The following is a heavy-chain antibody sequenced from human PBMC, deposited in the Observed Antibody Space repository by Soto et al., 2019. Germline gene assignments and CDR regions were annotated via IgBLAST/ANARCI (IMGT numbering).Heavy chain of an antibody. CDR3: ARGGLRHALDV. V-gene: IGHV3-74*01. J-gene: IGHJ6*02. CDR1: GFTFSNYW. D-gene: IGHD2-21*01. CDR2: VNNDGTDT. Sequence: EVQLVESGGGLVQPGGSLRLSCAASGFTFSNYWMYWVRQAPGKGLVWVSRVNNDGTDTSHADSVKGRFTISRDNAENTLYLQMTSLRAEDTAVYYCARGGLRHALDVWGQGSTVTVSS.